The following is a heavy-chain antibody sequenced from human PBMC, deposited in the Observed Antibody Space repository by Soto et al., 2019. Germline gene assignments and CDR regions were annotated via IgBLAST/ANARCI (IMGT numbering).Heavy chain of an antibody. D-gene: IGHD6-13*01. CDR2: IWYDGSNK. J-gene: IGHJ4*02. CDR3: ARDGLRYSSSWYYFDY. V-gene: IGHV3-33*01. Sequence: GGSLRLSCAASGFTFSSYGMHWVRQAPGKGLEWVAVIWYDGSNKYYADSVKGRFTISRDNSKNTLYLQMNSLRAEDTAVYYCARDGLRYSSSWYYFDYWGQGTLVTVSS. CDR1: GFTFSSYG.